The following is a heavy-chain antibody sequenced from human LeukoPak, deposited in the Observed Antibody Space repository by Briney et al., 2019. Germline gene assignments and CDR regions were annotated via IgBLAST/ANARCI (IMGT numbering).Heavy chain of an antibody. CDR3: ARRGGSRGWGAFDI. CDR1: GFTFTNYV. CDR2: ISGTADKT. J-gene: IGHJ3*02. D-gene: IGHD6-19*01. Sequence: GGSLRLSCAASGFTFTNYVMNWVRQAPGKGLEWVSSISGTADKTYDADSVKGRFTISGDNSKNTLSLQMNSLRVEDTAIYYCARRGGSRGWGAFDIWGQGTIVTVSS. V-gene: IGHV3-23*01.